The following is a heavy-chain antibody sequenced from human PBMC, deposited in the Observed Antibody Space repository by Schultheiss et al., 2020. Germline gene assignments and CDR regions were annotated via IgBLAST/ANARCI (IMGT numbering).Heavy chain of an antibody. D-gene: IGHD3-22*01. CDR2: ISSSSSYI. Sequence: GGSLRLSCAASGFAFNIYSMTWVRQAPGKGLEWVSSISSSSSYIYYADSVKGRFTISRDNAKNSLYLQMNSLRAEDTAVYYCAGGGHYYDSSGIDPWGQGTLVTVSS. J-gene: IGHJ5*02. CDR3: AGGGHYYDSSGIDP. CDR1: GFAFNIYS. V-gene: IGHV3-21*01.